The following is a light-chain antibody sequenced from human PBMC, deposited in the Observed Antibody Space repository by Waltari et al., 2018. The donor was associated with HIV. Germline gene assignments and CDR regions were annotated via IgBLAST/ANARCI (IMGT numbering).Light chain of an antibody. CDR3: QAWDSGTVV. CDR2: QDS. V-gene: IGLV3-1*01. J-gene: IGLJ3*02. Sequence: SFELTQPPSVSVSSGQTANIACSGNELAHKYVSWYQQRSGQSPFLVMFQDSKRPSGIPERFSCSKSGNTATLTITEAQPLDEGQYSCQAWDSGTVVFGGGTNLSVL. CDR1: ELAHKY.